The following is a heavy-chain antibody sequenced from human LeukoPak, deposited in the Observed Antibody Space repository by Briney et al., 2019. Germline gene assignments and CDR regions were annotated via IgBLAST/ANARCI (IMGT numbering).Heavy chain of an antibody. Sequence: GRSLRLSCAASGFTFDDHAMHWVRQAPGKGLEWVSGISWNSGSIGYADSVKGRFTISRDNAKNSLYLQMNSLRAEDTALYYCAKDREWELLNAFDIWGQGTMVTVSS. V-gene: IGHV3-9*01. D-gene: IGHD1-26*01. CDR1: GFTFDDHA. CDR3: AKDREWELLNAFDI. J-gene: IGHJ3*02. CDR2: ISWNSGSI.